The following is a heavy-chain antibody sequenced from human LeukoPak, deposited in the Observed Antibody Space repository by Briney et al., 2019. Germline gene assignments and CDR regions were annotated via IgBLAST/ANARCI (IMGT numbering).Heavy chain of an antibody. J-gene: IGHJ5*02. CDR1: GFTFSSYA. Sequence: GGSLRLSCAASGFTFSSYAMHWVRQAPGKGLEWVAVISYDGSNKYYADSVKGRFTISRDNSKNTLYLQMNSLRAEDTAVYYCARDGLIRGWFGELRWFDPWGQGTLVTVSS. D-gene: IGHD3-10*01. V-gene: IGHV3-30-3*01. CDR2: ISYDGSNK. CDR3: ARDGLIRGWFGELRWFDP.